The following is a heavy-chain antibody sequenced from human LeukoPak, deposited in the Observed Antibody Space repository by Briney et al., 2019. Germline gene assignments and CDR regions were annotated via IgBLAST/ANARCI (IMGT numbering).Heavy chain of an antibody. CDR1: GFTFSSYS. D-gene: IGHD6-19*01. V-gene: IGHV3-21*01. J-gene: IGHJ4*02. Sequence: GGSLRLSCAASGFTFSSYSMNWVRQAPGKGLEWVSSISSSSSYIYYADSVKGRFTISRDNAKNSLYLQMNSLRAEDTAVYYCARDHFIKRGSVAGTEFDYWGQGTLATVSS. CDR3: ARDHFIKRGSVAGTEFDY. CDR2: ISSSSSYI.